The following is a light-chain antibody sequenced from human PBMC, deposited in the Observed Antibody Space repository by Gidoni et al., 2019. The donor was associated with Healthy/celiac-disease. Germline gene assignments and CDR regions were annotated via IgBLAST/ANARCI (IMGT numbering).Light chain of an antibody. J-gene: IGKJ2*01. CDR1: QSVSSY. V-gene: IGKV3-11*01. CDR2: DAS. Sequence: VFTQSPATLSLSPGERATLSCRASQSVSSYLAWYQQKPGQAPRLLSYDASNRATGIPARFSGSGSGTDVTLTISSLETEDFAVYYGQQRSNWPTYTFGQGTKLEIK. CDR3: QQRSNWPTYT.